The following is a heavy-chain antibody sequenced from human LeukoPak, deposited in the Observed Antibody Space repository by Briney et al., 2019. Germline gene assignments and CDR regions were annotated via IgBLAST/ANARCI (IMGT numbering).Heavy chain of an antibody. Sequence: GGSLRLSCVGYGFTFSNYAMTWVRQAPGKGLEWVSSISFGGGYTFYADSVKGHFTISRDNSRSTLYLQMNNLRAEDTALYYCAKRIDARGSTHYHDYWGQGTLVTVSS. D-gene: IGHD6-6*01. CDR3: AKRIDARGSTHYHDY. CDR1: GFTFSNYA. CDR2: ISFGGGYT. V-gene: IGHV3-23*01. J-gene: IGHJ4*02.